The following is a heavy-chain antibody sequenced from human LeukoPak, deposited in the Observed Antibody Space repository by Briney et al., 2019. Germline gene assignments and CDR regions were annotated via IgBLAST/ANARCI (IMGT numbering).Heavy chain of an antibody. Sequence: KPGASVKVSCKASGYTFTSYYMHWVRQAPGQGLEWMGIINPSGGSTSYAQKFQGRVTMTRDTSTSTVSMAPSSRRSEDTAVYYCARCDMATTPGVYYYYGMDVWGQGTTVTVSS. V-gene: IGHV1-46*01. D-gene: IGHD5-24*01. CDR2: INPSGGST. J-gene: IGHJ6*02. CDR1: GYTFTSYY. CDR3: ARCDMATTPGVYYYYGMDV.